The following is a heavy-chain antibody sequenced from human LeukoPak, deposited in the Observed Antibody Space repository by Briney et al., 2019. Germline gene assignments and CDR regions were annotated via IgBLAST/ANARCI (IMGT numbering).Heavy chain of an antibody. CDR3: ARGRGIDS. CDR2: IKQDGSEK. D-gene: IGHD3-10*01. V-gene: IGHV3-7*05. J-gene: IGHJ4*02. Sequence: PGGSLRLSCAASGFTFSSYWMSWVRQAPGKGLEWVANIKQDGSEKYYGDSVNGRFTISRDNARNSLYLQMNTPRAEDTAVYFCARGRGIDSWGQGTLVTVCS. CDR1: GFTFSSYW.